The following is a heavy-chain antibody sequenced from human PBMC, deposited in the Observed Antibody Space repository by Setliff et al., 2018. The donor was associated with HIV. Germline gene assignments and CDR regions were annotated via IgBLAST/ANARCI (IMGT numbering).Heavy chain of an antibody. CDR2: IIPILGIA. CDR1: GGTFSSYA. J-gene: IGHJ4*02. D-gene: IGHD2-2*01. V-gene: IGHV1-69*10. CDR3: AREPTGSPSDY. Sequence: SVKVSCKASGGTFSSYAISWVRQAPGQGLEWMGGIIPILGIANYAQKFQGRVTITTDTSTSTAYMELRSLRSDDTALYYCAREPTGSPSDYWGQGTLVTVSS.